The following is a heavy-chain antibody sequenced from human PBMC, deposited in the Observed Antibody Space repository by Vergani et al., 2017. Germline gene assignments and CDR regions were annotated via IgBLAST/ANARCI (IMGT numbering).Heavy chain of an antibody. D-gene: IGHD2-8*01. CDR3: ARGLXDCTHIRCSPPSY. J-gene: IGHJ4*02. CDR1: GFSFSSYS. CDR2: ISGSSSYV. Sequence: EVQLVESGGGLVKPGGSLRLSCAASGFSFSSYSMNWVRQAPGKGLEWVASISGSSSYVFYRDSVEGRFTITRDNAKKSVYLQMNNLRAEDTAMYFCARGLXDCTHIRCSPPSYWGQGTQVTVSS. V-gene: IGHV3-21*02.